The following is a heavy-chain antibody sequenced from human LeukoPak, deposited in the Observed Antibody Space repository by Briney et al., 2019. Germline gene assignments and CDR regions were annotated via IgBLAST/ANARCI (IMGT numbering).Heavy chain of an antibody. V-gene: IGHV4-59*01. D-gene: IGHD4-17*01. J-gene: IGHJ4*02. CDR2: IYYSGST. CDR3: ARAYGDYLDY. CDR1: GGSFSGYY. Sequence: SETLSLTCAVYGGSFSGYYWSWIRQPPGKGLEWIGYIYYSGSTNYNPSLKSRVTISVDTSKNQFSLKLSSVTAADTAVYYCARAYGDYLDYWGQGTLVTVSS.